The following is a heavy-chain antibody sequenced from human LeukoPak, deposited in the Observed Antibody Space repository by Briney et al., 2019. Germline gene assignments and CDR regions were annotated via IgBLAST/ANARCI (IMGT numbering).Heavy chain of an antibody. V-gene: IGHV3-23*01. Sequence: GGSLRLCCAASGFTFSSYAMSWVRQAPGKGLEWVSAISGSGGSTYYADSVKGRFTISRDNSKNTLYLQMNSLRAEDTAVYYCATSSSSWYYFDYWGQGTLVTVSS. D-gene: IGHD6-13*01. CDR2: ISGSGGST. J-gene: IGHJ4*02. CDR1: GFTFSSYA. CDR3: ATSSSSWYYFDY.